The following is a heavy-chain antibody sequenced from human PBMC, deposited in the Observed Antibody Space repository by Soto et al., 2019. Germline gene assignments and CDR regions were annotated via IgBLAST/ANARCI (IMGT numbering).Heavy chain of an antibody. Sequence: TGGSLRLSCTASGFTFSSYAMTWVRQAPGRGLEGVSGITASGGRTFYADSVKGRFTISRDNSRSTLYLQMTNMDPVDTATYYCAHAPPSGYDYYVPIYYFDYWGQGTLVTVSS. CDR3: AHAPPSGYDYYVPIYYFDY. V-gene: IGHV3-23*01. J-gene: IGHJ4*02. CDR2: ITASGGRT. D-gene: IGHD5-12*01. CDR1: GFTFSSYA.